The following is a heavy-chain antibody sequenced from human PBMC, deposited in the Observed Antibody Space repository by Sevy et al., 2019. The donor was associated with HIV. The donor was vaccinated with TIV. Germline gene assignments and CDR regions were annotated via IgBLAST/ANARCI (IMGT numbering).Heavy chain of an antibody. Sequence: GESLKISCKGSGYSFTSYWISWVRQMPGKGLEWMGRIDPSDSYTNYSPSFQGHVTISADKSISTAYLQWSSLKASDTAMYYCARHLGRDSSGYPHGFDPWGQGTLVTVSS. CDR2: IDPSDSYT. CDR1: GYSFTSYW. CDR3: ARHLGRDSSGYPHGFDP. J-gene: IGHJ5*02. D-gene: IGHD3-22*01. V-gene: IGHV5-10-1*01.